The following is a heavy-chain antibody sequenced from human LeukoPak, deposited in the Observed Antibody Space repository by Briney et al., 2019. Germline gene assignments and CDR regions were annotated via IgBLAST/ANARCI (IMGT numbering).Heavy chain of an antibody. D-gene: IGHD2-15*01. V-gene: IGHV3-23*01. CDR3: ARVPYYCSGGSCLDY. CDR1: GFTFSSYA. CDR2: ISGSGGST. Sequence: GGSLRLSCAASGFTFSSYAMSWVRQAPGKGLEWVSAISGSGGSTYYADSVKGRFTISRDNSKNTLYLQMNSLRAEDTAVYYCARVPYYCSGGSCLDYWGQGTLVTVSS. J-gene: IGHJ4*02.